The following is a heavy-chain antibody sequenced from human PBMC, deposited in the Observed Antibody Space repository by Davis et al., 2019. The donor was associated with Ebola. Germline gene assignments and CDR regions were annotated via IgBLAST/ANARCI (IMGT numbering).Heavy chain of an antibody. J-gene: IGHJ6*04. CDR3: AKSGLSFGVVKYHYGMDV. Sequence: SLKISCAASGFTFSRYAMHWVREAPGKGLEWVAVISYDGSNKYYADSVKGRFTISRDNSKKTLYLQMNSLRAEDTAVYYCAKSGLSFGVVKYHYGMDVWGKGTTVTVSS. D-gene: IGHD3-3*01. V-gene: IGHV3-30-3*02. CDR1: GFTFSRYA. CDR2: ISYDGSNK.